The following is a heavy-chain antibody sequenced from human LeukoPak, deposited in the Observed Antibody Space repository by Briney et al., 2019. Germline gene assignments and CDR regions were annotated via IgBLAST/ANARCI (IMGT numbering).Heavy chain of an antibody. D-gene: IGHD1-14*01. Sequence: LPETLSLTCTVSGGSISSYYWSWLRQPPGKGLEWIGYIYYSGSTNYNPSLKSRVTISVDTSKNQFSLNLSSVTAADTAVYYCARGPPGKANAFDIWGQGTMVTVSS. CDR3: ARGPPGKANAFDI. CDR2: IYYSGST. V-gene: IGHV4-59*01. J-gene: IGHJ3*02. CDR1: GGSISSYY.